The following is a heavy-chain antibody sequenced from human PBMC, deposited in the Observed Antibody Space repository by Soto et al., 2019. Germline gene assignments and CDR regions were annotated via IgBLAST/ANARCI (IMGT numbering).Heavy chain of an antibody. V-gene: IGHV4-59*01. J-gene: IGHJ5*02. CDR1: GGSISSYY. Sequence: SETLSLTCTVSGGSISSYYWSWIRQPPGKGLEWIGYINYSGSTNYNPSLKSRVTISVDTSKNQFSLKLSSVTAADTAVYYCARDASGYYGSGSWWWFDPWGQGNLVTVSS. CDR3: ARDASGYYGSGSWWWFDP. D-gene: IGHD3-10*01. CDR2: INYSGST.